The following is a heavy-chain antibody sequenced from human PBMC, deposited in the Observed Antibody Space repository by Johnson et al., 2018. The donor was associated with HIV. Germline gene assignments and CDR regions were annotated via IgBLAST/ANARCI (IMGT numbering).Heavy chain of an antibody. CDR2: IKQDGSEK. V-gene: IGHV3-7*01. D-gene: IGHD3-3*01. CDR3: ARVGYYNFWSGGAFDV. CDR1: GFTFSSYW. J-gene: IGHJ3*01. Sequence: VQLVESGGGLVPPGGSLRLSCAASGFTFSSYWMSWVRQAPGKGLEWVANIKQDGSEKYYVDSVKGRFTILRDNARNSLYLQMNSLRAEDTAVYYCARVGYYNFWSGGAFDVWGQGTMVTVSS.